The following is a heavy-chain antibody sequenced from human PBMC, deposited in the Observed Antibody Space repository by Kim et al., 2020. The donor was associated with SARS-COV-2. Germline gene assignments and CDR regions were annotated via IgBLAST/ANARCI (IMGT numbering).Heavy chain of an antibody. D-gene: IGHD1-7*01. J-gene: IGHJ4*02. CDR1: GFTFSSFW. Sequence: GGSLRLSCAASGFTFSSFWMHWVRQVPGKRPVWVSGINSNGSPTNYADSVKGRFTISRDNAKNTLYLQMNSLRAEDTAVYYCVRESSNYQDYFEYWGQGTLVTVSA. V-gene: IGHV3-74*01. CDR2: INSNGSPT. CDR3: VRESSNYQDYFEY.